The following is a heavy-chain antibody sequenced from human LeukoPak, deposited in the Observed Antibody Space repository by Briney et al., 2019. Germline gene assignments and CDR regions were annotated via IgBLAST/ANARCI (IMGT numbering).Heavy chain of an antibody. V-gene: IGHV3-23*01. J-gene: IGHJ4*02. CDR3: AKVTGGDMITYGGVDY. D-gene: IGHD3-16*01. CDR1: GFTFSSYA. Sequence: GGSLRLSCAASGFTFSSYAMTWVRQAPGKGLEWVSAISGNGDITYCADSVKGRFTISRGNSKNTLYLQMDSLRVEDTAVHYCAKVTGGDMITYGGVDYWGQGTLVTVSS. CDR2: ISGNGDIT.